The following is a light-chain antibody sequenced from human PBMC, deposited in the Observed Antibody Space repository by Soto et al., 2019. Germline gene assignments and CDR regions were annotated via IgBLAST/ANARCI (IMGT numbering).Light chain of an antibody. Sequence: DIQMTQSPSSLSASVGDRVTITCRSSQSISSYLNWYQQKPGKAPKLLIYAASSLQSGVPSRFSGSGSGTDFTLIISSLQPEDFATYYCQQSYSTLVTFGQGTKLELK. V-gene: IGKV1-39*01. CDR3: QQSYSTLVT. CDR1: QSISSY. J-gene: IGKJ2*01. CDR2: AAS.